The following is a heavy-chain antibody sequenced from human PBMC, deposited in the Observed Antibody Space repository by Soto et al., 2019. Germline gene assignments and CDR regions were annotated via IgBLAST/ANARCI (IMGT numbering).Heavy chain of an antibody. J-gene: IGHJ4*02. CDR2: ISSSSSYI. Sequence: GGSLRLSCAASGFTFSSYSMNWVRQAPGKGLEWVSSISSSSSYIYYADSVKGRFTISRDNAKNSLYLQMNSLRGEDTAVYYCAKDRLNWLIVATTYYFDYWGQGTLVTVSS. V-gene: IGHV3-21*04. CDR3: AKDRLNWLIVATTYYFDY. CDR1: GFTFSSYS. D-gene: IGHD5-12*01.